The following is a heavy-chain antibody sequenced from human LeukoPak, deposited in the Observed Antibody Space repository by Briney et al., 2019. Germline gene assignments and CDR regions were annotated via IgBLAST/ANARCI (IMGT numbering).Heavy chain of an antibody. D-gene: IGHD3-16*02. CDR1: GFTFSSYA. CDR2: ISYDGSNK. J-gene: IGHJ4*02. CDR3: ARGSVWGSYRPEYFDY. Sequence: GGSLRLSCAASGFTFSSYAMHWVRQAPGKGLEWVAVISYDGSNKYYADSVKGRFTISRDNSKNTLYLQMNSLRAEDTAVYYCARGSVWGSYRPEYFDYWGQGTLVTVSS. V-gene: IGHV3-30*04.